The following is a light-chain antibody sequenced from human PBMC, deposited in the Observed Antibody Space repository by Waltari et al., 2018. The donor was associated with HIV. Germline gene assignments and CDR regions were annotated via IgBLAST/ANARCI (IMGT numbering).Light chain of an antibody. J-gene: IGLJ3*02. CDR2: EDN. CDR1: SGNIATKY. CDR3: HSYDRSNLWV. V-gene: IGLV6-57*01. Sequence: NFMLTQPPSVSSSPGKTVTISCTRTSGNIATKYVQWFQKRPGSPPTVLIFEDNEKRPGVPDRFSGSIDSSSNSASLTISGLQAEDEAEYYCHSYDRSNLWVFGGGTKLTVL.